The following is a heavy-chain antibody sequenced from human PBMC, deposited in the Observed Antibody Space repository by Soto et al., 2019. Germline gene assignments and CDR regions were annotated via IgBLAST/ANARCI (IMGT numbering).Heavy chain of an antibody. J-gene: IGHJ5*02. V-gene: IGHV4-34*01. CDR3: ARARRIVVVPAAMGNWFDP. CDR2: INHSGST. CDR1: GGSFSGYY. Sequence: PSETLSLTCAVYGGSFSGYYWTWIRQPPGTGLEWIGEINHSGSTNYNPSLKSRVTISVDTSKNQFSLKLSSVTAADTAVYYCARARRIVVVPAAMGNWFDPWGQGTLVTVSS. D-gene: IGHD2-2*01.